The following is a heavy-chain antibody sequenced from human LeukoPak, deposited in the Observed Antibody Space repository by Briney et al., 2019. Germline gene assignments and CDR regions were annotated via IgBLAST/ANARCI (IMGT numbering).Heavy chain of an antibody. J-gene: IGHJ4*02. CDR3: VRGADTGYSSDS. V-gene: IGHV3-48*03. D-gene: IGHD3-9*01. CDR2: ISSSGSTI. CDR1: GFTFSSYE. Sequence: GGSLRLSCAASGFTFSSYEMNWVRQAPGKGLEWVSYISSSGSTIYYADSVKGRFTISRDNAKNSLYLQMNSQRVEDTAVYYCVRGADTGYSSDSWGQGTLVTVSS.